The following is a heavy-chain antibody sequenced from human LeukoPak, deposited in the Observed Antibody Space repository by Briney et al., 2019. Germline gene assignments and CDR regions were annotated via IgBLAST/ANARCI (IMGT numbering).Heavy chain of an antibody. CDR1: GFSFSSYG. D-gene: IGHD6-19*01. V-gene: IGHV3-23*01. CDR3: AKGSGSGWYGWFDP. J-gene: IGHJ5*02. CDR2: IATTDGGST. Sequence: PGGSLRLSCAASGFSFSSYGMYWVRQAPGKGLEWVSTIATTDGGSTFYADSVKGRCTISRDNSKNTLYLQIHSLRVDDTGVYYCAKGSGSGWYGWFDPWGQGTLVTSPQ.